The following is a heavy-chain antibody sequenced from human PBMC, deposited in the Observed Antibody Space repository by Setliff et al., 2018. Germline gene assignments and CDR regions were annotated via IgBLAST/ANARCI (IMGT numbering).Heavy chain of an antibody. D-gene: IGHD3-9*01. CDR1: GGSFSGYY. J-gene: IGHJ4*02. V-gene: IGHV4-34*01. CDR3: ARGARYFDWLFDPDYYFDY. Sequence: SETLSLTCAVYGGSFSGYYWSWIRQPPGKGLEWIGEINHSGSTNYNPSLKSRVTISVDTSKNQLSLKLSPVTAADTAVYYCARGARYFDWLFDPDYYFDYWGQGTLVTVSS. CDR2: INHSGST.